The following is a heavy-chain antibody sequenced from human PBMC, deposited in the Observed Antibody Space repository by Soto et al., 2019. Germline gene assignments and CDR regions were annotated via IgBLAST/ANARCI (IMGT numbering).Heavy chain of an antibody. CDR1: GFTFSSYS. CDR3: ARGSAAHDAFDI. CDR2: ISSSSTI. V-gene: IGHV3-48*02. Sequence: GGSLRLSCAASGFTFSSYSMNWVRQAPGKGLEWVSYISSSSTIYYADSVKGRFTISRDNAKNSLYLQMNSLRDEDTAVYYCARGSAAHDAFDIWGQGTMVT. D-gene: IGHD6-13*01. J-gene: IGHJ3*02.